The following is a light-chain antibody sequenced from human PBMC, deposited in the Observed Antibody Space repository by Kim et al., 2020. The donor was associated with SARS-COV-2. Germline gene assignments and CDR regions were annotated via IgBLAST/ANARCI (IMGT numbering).Light chain of an antibody. CDR3: QQSHSTPPYT. CDR2: AAS. Sequence: DIQMTQSQSSLSASVGDRVTITCRTSQSISRYLNWYQQKPGKAPKLLIYAASSLDSGVPSRFSGSGSGTDFTLTISSLQPEDFATYYCQQSHSTPPYTFGQGTTLEI. J-gene: IGKJ2*01. V-gene: IGKV1-39*01. CDR1: QSISRY.